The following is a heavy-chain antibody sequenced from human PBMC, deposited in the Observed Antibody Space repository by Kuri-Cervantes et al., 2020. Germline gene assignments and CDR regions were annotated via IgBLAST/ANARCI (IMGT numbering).Heavy chain of an antibody. CDR3: ARERPNSGYDYVFDY. D-gene: IGHD5-12*01. J-gene: IGHJ4*02. CDR1: GYTFTSYY. CDR2: INPNSGGT. V-gene: IGHV1-2*04. Sequence: ASVKVSCKASGYTFTSYYMHWVRQAPGQGLEWMGWINPNSGGTNYAQKFQGWVTMTRDTSISTAYMELSRLRSDDTAVYYCARERPNSGYDYVFDYWGQGTLVTVSS.